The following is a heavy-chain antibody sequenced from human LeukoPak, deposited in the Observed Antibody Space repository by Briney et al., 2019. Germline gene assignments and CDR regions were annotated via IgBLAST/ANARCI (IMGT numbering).Heavy chain of an antibody. CDR1: GGSISSYY. D-gene: IGHD1-26*01. CDR2: IYYSGST. CDR3: ARGGAGPVDY. Sequence: SETLSLTCTVSGGSISSYYRSWIRQPPGKGLEWIGYIYYSGSTYYNPSLKSRVTISVDTSKNQFSLKLSSVTAADTAVYYCARGGAGPVDYWGQGTLVTVSS. V-gene: IGHV4-59*06. J-gene: IGHJ4*02.